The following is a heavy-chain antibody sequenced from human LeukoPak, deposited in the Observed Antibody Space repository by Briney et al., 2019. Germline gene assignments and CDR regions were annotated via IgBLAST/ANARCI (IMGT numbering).Heavy chain of an antibody. CDR2: INHSGST. Sequence: SETLSLTCAVYGESFSGYYWSWIRQPPGKGLEWIGEINHSGSTNYNPSLKSRVTISVDTSKNRFSLKLSSVAAADTAVYYCARGGLNYYGSGSYRKYNWFDPWGQGTLVTVSS. V-gene: IGHV4-34*01. D-gene: IGHD3-10*01. J-gene: IGHJ5*02. CDR3: ARGGLNYYGSGSYRKYNWFDP. CDR1: GESFSGYY.